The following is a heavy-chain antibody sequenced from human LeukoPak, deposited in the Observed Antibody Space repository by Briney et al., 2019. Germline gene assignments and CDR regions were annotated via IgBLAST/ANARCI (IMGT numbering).Heavy chain of an antibody. CDR2: ISSSTSII. CDR1: GFTFSSYS. D-gene: IGHD2-15*01. Sequence: QSGGSLRLPCAASGFTFSSYSMNWVRQAPGKGLQWVSYISSSTSIIYYADSVKGRFTISRDNAKNSLYLQMNSLRDEDTAVYYCARDGGKGGNSDYWGQGTLVTVSS. V-gene: IGHV3-48*02. J-gene: IGHJ4*02. CDR3: ARDGGKGGNSDY.